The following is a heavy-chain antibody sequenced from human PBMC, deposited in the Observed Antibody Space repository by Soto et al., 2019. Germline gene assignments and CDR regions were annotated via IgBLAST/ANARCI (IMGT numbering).Heavy chain of an antibody. Sequence: EVQLVESGGGVVQPGGSLRLSCVASGFTFSGDWMHWVRQAAGKGLMWVSSIDMDGTSTNYADSVKGRITISRDNAKNTLYRQMNSLRVDDTAVYYCARGPRGLYHHEYWGQGALVTVS. CDR1: GFTFSGDW. CDR2: IDMDGTST. J-gene: IGHJ4*02. CDR3: ARGPRGLYHHEY. D-gene: IGHD2-2*01. V-gene: IGHV3-74*01.